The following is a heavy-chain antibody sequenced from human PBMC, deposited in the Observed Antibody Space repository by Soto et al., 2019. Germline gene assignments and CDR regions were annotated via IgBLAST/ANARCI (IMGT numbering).Heavy chain of an antibody. J-gene: IGHJ4*02. CDR1: GGSISSGGYS. Sequence: SETLSLTCAVSGGSISSGGYSWSWIRQPPGKGLEWIGYIYHSGSTYYNPSLKSRVTISVDTSKNQFSLKLSSVTAADTAVYYCARSPDSSITINPKYYFDYWGQGTLVTVSS. CDR3: ARSPDSSITINPKYYFDY. CDR2: IYHSGST. D-gene: IGHD3-10*01. V-gene: IGHV4-30-2*02.